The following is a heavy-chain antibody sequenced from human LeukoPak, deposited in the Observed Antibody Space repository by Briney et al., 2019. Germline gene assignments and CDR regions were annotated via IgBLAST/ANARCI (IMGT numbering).Heavy chain of an antibody. J-gene: IGHJ6*02. D-gene: IGHD2-15*01. CDR2: IIPIFGTA. CDR3: AREPWYRGYWYYGMDV. V-gene: IGHV1-69*13. Sequence: SVKVSCKASGGTFSSYAISWVRQAPGQGLEWMGGIIPIFGTANYAQKFQGRVTITADESTSTAYMELSSLRSEDTAVYYCAREPWYRGYWYYGMDVWGQGTTVTVSS. CDR1: GGTFSSYA.